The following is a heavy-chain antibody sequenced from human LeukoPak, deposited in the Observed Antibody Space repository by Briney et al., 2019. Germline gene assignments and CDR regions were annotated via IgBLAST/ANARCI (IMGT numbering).Heavy chain of an antibody. CDR1: GGSFSGYY. Sequence: SETLSLTCTVPGGSFSGYYWSWIRQPPGKGLEWIGEINHSGSTNYNPSLKSRVTISVDTSKNQFSLKLSSVTAADTAVYYCARVGAYPYYDFWSGYYNDWGQGTLVTVSS. V-gene: IGHV4-34*01. D-gene: IGHD3-3*01. J-gene: IGHJ4*02. CDR3: ARVGAYPYYDFWSGYYND. CDR2: INHSGST.